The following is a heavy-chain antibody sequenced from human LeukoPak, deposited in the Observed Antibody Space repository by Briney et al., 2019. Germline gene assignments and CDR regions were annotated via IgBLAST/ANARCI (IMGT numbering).Heavy chain of an antibody. CDR2: IYSAGDT. CDR3: AKYSPKRAAGTSFDP. CDR1: GFIVSSNY. J-gene: IGHJ5*02. Sequence: GGSLRLSCAASGFIVSSNYMTWVRQAPGKGLEWVSLIYSAGDTFYTDSVKGRFNISRDNSKNTLYLQMNSLGAEDTAVYYCAKYSPKRAAGTSFDPWGQGTLVTVSS. V-gene: IGHV3-66*01. D-gene: IGHD6-19*01.